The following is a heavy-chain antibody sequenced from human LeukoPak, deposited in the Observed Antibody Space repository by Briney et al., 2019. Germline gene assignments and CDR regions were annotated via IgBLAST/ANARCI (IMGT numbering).Heavy chain of an antibody. J-gene: IGHJ4*02. CDR3: AKAEVRGVIAPTDY. CDR1: GFTFDDYA. CDR2: ISWNSGSI. V-gene: IGHV3-9*03. Sequence: GGSLRLSCAASGFTFDDYAMHWVRQAPGKGLEWVSGISWNSGSIGYADSVKGRFTISRDNAKNSLYLQMNSLRAEDMALYYCAKAEVRGVIAPTDYWGQGTLVTVSS. D-gene: IGHD3-10*01.